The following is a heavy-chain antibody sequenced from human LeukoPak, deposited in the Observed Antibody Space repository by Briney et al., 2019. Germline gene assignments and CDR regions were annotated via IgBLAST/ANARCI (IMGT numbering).Heavy chain of an antibody. V-gene: IGHV4-34*01. CDR3: ARGRGAARFITIEFDY. J-gene: IGHJ4*02. D-gene: IGHD6-6*01. CDR1: GGSFSGYH. CDR2: INHRGST. Sequence: PSETLSLTCAVYGGSFSGYHWSWISQPPGKGLEWIGEINHRGSTNYNPSLKSRVTMSVDTSKNQFSLKLSSVTAADTAVYYCARGRGAARFITIEFDYWGQGALVTVSS.